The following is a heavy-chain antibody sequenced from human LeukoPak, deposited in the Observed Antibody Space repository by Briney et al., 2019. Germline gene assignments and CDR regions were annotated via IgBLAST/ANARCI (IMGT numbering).Heavy chain of an antibody. CDR3: AKVVVTAIGNWFDP. D-gene: IGHD2-21*02. J-gene: IGHJ5*02. V-gene: IGHV1-2*02. CDR1: GYTFTGYY. Sequence: ASVKVSCKASGYTFTGYYVHWVGQAPGQGREWMGWMNPKSGGPNYAQKFEARVTMNRDTSISTAYMELSRLRSDDTAVYYCAKVVVTAIGNWFDPWGQGTLVTVSS. CDR2: MNPKSGGP.